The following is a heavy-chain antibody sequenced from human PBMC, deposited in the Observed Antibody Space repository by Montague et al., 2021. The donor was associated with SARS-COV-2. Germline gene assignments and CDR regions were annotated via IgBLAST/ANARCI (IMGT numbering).Heavy chain of an antibody. D-gene: IGHD6-13*01. J-gene: IGHJ2*01. Sequence: SETLSLTCTVSGGSISSSSYYWGWIRQPPGKGLEWIGSIYYSGSTYYNPSLKSRVTISVDTSKSQFSLKLSSVTAADTAVYYCARHRAAAGIWCFDLWGRGTLVTVSS. V-gene: IGHV4-39*01. CDR1: GGSISSSSYY. CDR3: ARHRAAAGIWCFDL. CDR2: IYYSGST.